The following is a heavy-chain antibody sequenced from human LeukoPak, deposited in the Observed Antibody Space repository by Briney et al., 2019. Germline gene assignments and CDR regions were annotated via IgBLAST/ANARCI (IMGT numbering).Heavy chain of an antibody. Sequence: PGGSLRLSCAASGFTFSSYSMNWVRQAPGKGLEWVSSISSSSSYICYADSVKGRFTISRDNAKDSLYLQMNSLRAEDTAVYYCARDIAVAGDYWGQGTLVTVSS. V-gene: IGHV3-21*01. CDR2: ISSSSSYI. CDR3: ARDIAVAGDY. D-gene: IGHD6-19*01. CDR1: GFTFSSYS. J-gene: IGHJ4*02.